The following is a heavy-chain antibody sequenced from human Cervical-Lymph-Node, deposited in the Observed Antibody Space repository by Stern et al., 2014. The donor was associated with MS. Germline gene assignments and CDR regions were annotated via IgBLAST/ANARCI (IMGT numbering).Heavy chain of an antibody. CDR3: AKGLLGIENAFDI. Sequence: VQLVESGAEVKKPGGSLKLSCKASGYTFSSYGMRWVRQAPGQGLEWMGCISASNGTTNYPQKLQGRVTITTDTSTSAAYIELRSVRSDDTAVYYCAKGLLGIENAFDIWGQGTMVTVSS. D-gene: IGHD2-15*01. CDR1: GYTFSSYG. CDR2: ISASNGTT. V-gene: IGHV1-18*01. J-gene: IGHJ3*02.